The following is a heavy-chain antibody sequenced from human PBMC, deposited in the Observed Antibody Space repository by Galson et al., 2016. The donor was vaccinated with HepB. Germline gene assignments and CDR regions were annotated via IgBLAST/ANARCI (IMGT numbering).Heavy chain of an antibody. CDR2: ISSSSSEM. CDR3: VRGGAARPGY. CDR1: GFSFSIYG. D-gene: IGHD6-6*01. Sequence: LRLSCAASGFSFSIYGMNWVRQAPGKGLEWVAYISSSSSEMSYADSVTGRFTISRDNAKNFLFLQMSGLGAEDTAVYYCVRGGAARPGYWGQGILVTVSS. J-gene: IGHJ4*02. V-gene: IGHV3-48*01.